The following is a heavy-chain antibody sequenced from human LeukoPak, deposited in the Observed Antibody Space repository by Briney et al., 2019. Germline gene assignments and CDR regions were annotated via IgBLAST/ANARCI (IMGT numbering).Heavy chain of an antibody. CDR2: INKDGSDR. J-gene: IGHJ4*02. CDR3: VWFGDSRVLY. D-gene: IGHD3-10*01. Sequence: GGSLRLSCAASGFTFSTYWMTWVRQAPGKGLEWVANINKDGSDRYYVDSVKGRFTISRDNAKNSLDLQMNSLRAEDTAVYYCVWFGDSRVLYWGQGTLVTVSS. V-gene: IGHV3-7*01. CDR1: GFTFSTYW.